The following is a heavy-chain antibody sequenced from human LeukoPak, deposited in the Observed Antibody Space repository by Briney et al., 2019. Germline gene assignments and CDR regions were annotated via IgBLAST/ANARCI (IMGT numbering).Heavy chain of an antibody. V-gene: IGHV3-48*03. J-gene: IGHJ4*02. CDR3: ARDSGCSSGSCYPYYDY. CDR2: ISSSGSTI. CDR1: GFTFSSYE. D-gene: IGHD2-15*01. Sequence: GGSLRLSCAASGFTFSSYEMNWVRQAPGKGLEWVSYISSSGSTIYYADSVKGRFTISRDNAKNSLYLQMNSLRAEDTAIYYCARDSGCSSGSCYPYYDYWGQGTLVTVSS.